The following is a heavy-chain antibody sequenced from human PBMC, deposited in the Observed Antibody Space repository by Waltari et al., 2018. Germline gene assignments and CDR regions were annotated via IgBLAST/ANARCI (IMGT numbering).Heavy chain of an antibody. J-gene: IGHJ4*02. CDR2: ISGDVTVT. Sequence: EVQLVESGGTLVQPGGSLRLSCAASGLTFSDYGMNWSRQVSGRRLQWVASISGDVTVTYYADSVNGLFTISRDNTSNVLSLQMHSLAAGDTALYYCARGLRYWGQGTLVTVSS. CDR1: GLTFSDYG. V-gene: IGHV3-48*01. D-gene: IGHD3-9*01. CDR3: ARGLRY.